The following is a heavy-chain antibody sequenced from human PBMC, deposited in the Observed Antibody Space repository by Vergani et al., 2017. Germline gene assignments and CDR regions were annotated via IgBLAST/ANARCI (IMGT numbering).Heavy chain of an antibody. CDR1: GFTFDDYA. J-gene: IGHJ4*02. Sequence: EVQLVESGGGLVQPGRSLRLSCAASGFTFDDYAMHWVRQAPGKGLEWVSGISWNSGSIGYADSVKGRVTISRDNAKNSLYLQMNSLRAEDTALYYCAEDQSRGYSYGDFDYWGQGTLVTVSS. CDR3: AEDQSRGYSYGDFDY. CDR2: ISWNSGSI. D-gene: IGHD5-18*01. V-gene: IGHV3-9*01.